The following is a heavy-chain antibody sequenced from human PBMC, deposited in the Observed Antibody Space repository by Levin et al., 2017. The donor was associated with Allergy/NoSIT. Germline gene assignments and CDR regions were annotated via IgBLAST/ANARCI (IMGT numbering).Heavy chain of an antibody. CDR3: ARVIRVTFDGAVDFDY. Sequence: PGGSLRLSCAASGFTFSSYSMNWVRQAPGKGLEWVSSISSSSSYIYYADSVKGRFTISRDNAKNSLYLQMNSLRAEDTAVYYCARVIRVTFDGAVDFDYWGQGTLVTVSS. V-gene: IGHV3-21*01. D-gene: IGHD3-9*01. CDR1: GFTFSSYS. CDR2: ISSSSSYI. J-gene: IGHJ4*02.